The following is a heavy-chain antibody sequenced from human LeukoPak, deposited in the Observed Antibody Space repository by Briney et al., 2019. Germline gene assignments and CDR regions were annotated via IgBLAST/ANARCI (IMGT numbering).Heavy chain of an antibody. D-gene: IGHD7-27*01. Sequence: GGSLRLSCAASGFTFCSYGMHWVRQAPAKGLEWVAFIRYDGSSEFYADSVKGRFTISRDNSKNTLYLQMNSLRAEDTAVYYCAGELGELWYWGQGTLVTVSS. V-gene: IGHV3-30*02. J-gene: IGHJ4*02. CDR1: GFTFCSYG. CDR3: AGELGELWY. CDR2: IRYDGSSE.